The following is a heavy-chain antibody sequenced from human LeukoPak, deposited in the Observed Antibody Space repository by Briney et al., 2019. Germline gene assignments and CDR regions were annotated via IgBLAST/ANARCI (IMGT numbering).Heavy chain of an antibody. V-gene: IGHV4-59*01. CDR1: GGSISSYY. CDR3: ARGAAGYSYG. D-gene: IGHD5-18*01. J-gene: IGHJ4*02. CDR2: IYYSGST. Sequence: SETLSLTCTVSGGSISSYYWSWIRQPPGKGLEWIGHIYYSGSTNYNPSLKSRVTISIDTSKNQFSLRLSPVTAADTAVYYCARGAAGYSYGWGQGTLVTVSS.